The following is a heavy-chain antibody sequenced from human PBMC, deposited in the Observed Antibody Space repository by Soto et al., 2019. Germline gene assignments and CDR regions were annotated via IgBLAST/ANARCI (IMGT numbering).Heavy chain of an antibody. J-gene: IGHJ4*02. CDR3: ARDLMGGDYD. Sequence: EVQLVESGGGLVQPGGSLRLSCAASGFTFSSYEMNWVRQAPGKGLEWVSYISSSGSTIYYADSVKGRFTNSRDNAKNSLYLQMNSLRAEDTAVYYCARDLMGGDYDWGQGTLVTVSS. CDR1: GFTFSSYE. D-gene: IGHD4-17*01. CDR2: ISSSGSTI. V-gene: IGHV3-48*03.